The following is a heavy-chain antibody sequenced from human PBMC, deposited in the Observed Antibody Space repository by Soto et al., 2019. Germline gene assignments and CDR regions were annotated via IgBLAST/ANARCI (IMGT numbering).Heavy chain of an antibody. V-gene: IGHV3-23*01. CDR2: ISGSGGST. CDR1: GFTFSSYA. J-gene: IGHJ4*02. D-gene: IGHD2-21*01. Sequence: GGSLRLSCAASGFTFSSYAMSWVRQAPGKGLEWVSAISGSGGSTYYADSVKGRFTISRDNSKNTLYLQMNSLRAEDTAVYYCAKDIIVVIAMRLDYWGQGTLVTVSS. CDR3: AKDIIVVIAMRLDY.